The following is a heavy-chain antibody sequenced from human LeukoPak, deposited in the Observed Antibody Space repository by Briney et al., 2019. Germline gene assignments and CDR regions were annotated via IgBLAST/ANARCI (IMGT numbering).Heavy chain of an antibody. V-gene: IGHV3-23*01. CDR3: AKLKDIALGWGIDI. CDR2: ISSSGGST. Sequence: GESLRLSCAASGITFSSYAMTWVRQAPGKGLEWVSDISSSGGSTYYADSVKGRFTISRDNSKNTLYVQLNSLRAEDTAIYYCAKLKDIALGWGIDIWGQGTTVTVS. CDR1: GITFSSYA. J-gene: IGHJ6*02. D-gene: IGHD2-8*01.